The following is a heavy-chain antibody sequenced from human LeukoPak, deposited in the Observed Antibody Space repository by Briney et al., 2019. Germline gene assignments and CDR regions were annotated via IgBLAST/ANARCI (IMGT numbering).Heavy chain of an antibody. CDR1: GYTFTGYY. D-gene: IGHD6-19*01. Sequence: ASVKVSCKASGYTFTGYYTHWVRQAPGQGLEWMGWINPNSGGTNYAQKFQGWVTMTRDTSISTAYMELSRLRSDDTAVYYCARESSVASGDYWGQGTLVTVSS. CDR3: ARESSVASGDY. V-gene: IGHV1-2*04. CDR2: INPNSGGT. J-gene: IGHJ4*02.